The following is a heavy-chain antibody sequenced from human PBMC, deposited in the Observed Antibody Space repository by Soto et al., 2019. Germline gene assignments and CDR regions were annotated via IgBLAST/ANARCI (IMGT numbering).Heavy chain of an antibody. J-gene: IGHJ4*02. D-gene: IGHD3-22*01. CDR3: ANLIVVVITRTTGTDY. V-gene: IGHV3-23*01. Sequence: EVQLLESGGGLVQPGGSLRLSCAASGFTFSSYAMSWVRQAPGKGLEWVSAISGSGGSTYYADSVKGRFTISRDNSKNTLYLQMNILRAEDTAVYYCANLIVVVITRTTGTDYWGQGTLVTVSS. CDR1: GFTFSSYA. CDR2: ISGSGGST.